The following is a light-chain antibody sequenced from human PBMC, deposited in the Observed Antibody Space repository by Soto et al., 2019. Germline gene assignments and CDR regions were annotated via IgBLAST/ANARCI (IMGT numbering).Light chain of an antibody. CDR1: QGISNY. V-gene: IGKV1-27*01. Sequence: DIQMTQSPYSLSASVGERVTITCRASQGISNYLAWYQQKPGKLPKLLIYAASTLQSGVPSRFSGSGSGTDFTLTISSLQPEDVATYYCQNHDSAPITFGQGTRLDIK. CDR3: QNHDSAPIT. J-gene: IGKJ5*01. CDR2: AAS.